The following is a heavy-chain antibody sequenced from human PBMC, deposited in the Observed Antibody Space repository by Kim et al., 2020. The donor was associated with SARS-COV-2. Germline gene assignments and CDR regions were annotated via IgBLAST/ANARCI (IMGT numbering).Heavy chain of an antibody. D-gene: IGHD2-21*01. Sequence: GGSLRLSCVASGYPFSKYIMGWVRQAPGKGLEWVAGINTDGRYKYYGDSVKGRFTISRDNSKNTCFLQMNSLRAADTAMYFCVKKGETSIADSRYYYFDLWGQGTPVTVSS. CDR2: INTDGRYK. CDR1: GYPFSKYI. CDR3: VKKGETSIADSRYYYFDL. V-gene: IGHV3-23*01. J-gene: IGHJ4*02.